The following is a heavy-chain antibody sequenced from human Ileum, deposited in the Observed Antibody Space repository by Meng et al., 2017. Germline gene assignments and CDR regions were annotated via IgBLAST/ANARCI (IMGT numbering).Heavy chain of an antibody. Sequence: GESLKISCAASGFTFSSYWMTWVRQAPGKGLEWVASIKEDGNEKNYLDSVKGRFTISRDNAKNSLYLQMNSLRADDTAVYYCARAWSYSRDYWGQGTLVTVSS. D-gene: IGHD1-26*01. CDR3: ARAWSYSRDY. J-gene: IGHJ4*02. CDR2: IKEDGNEK. V-gene: IGHV3-7*01. CDR1: GFTFSSYW.